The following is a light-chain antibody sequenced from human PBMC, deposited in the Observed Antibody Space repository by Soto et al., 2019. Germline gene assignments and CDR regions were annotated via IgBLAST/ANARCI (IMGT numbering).Light chain of an antibody. V-gene: IGKV1-39*01. CDR1: QSISSY. CDR3: QQSYSAPPT. J-gene: IGKJ2*01. CDR2: AAS. Sequence: DIQMTQSPSSLSASVGDRVTITCRASQSISSYLNWYQQIPGKAPNLLIYAASSLQSGVPSRFSGSGSGTDFSLTISSLQPEDFATYYCQQSYSAPPTFVQGTKLEIK.